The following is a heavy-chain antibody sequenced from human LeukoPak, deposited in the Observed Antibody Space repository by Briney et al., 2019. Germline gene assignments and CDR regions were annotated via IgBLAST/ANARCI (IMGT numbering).Heavy chain of an antibody. Sequence: PGGSLRLSCAASGFTFSSYWMSWVRQAPGKGLEWVANIKQDGSEKYYVDSVKGRFTISRDNAKNSLYLQMNSLRAEDTAVYYCASSSMTTVVTHYMDVWGKGTTVTVSS. D-gene: IGHD4-23*01. J-gene: IGHJ6*03. CDR2: IKQDGSEK. CDR1: GFTFSSYW. CDR3: ASSSMTTVVTHYMDV. V-gene: IGHV3-7*01.